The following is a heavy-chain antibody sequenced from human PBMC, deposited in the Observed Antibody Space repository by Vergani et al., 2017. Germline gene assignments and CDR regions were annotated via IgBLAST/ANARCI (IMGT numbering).Heavy chain of an antibody. CDR3: ATIGYRRWGYYFDY. D-gene: IGHD2-2*02. J-gene: IGHJ4*02. CDR2: ICHTEDT. CDR1: GASISSNNC. V-gene: IGHV4-4*02. Sequence: QVQMQESGPGLVKTSETLSLTCAVSGASISSNNCWTWVRQPPGKGLEWIGEICHTEDTKYSPSLKSRVTVSVDESRNLFSLRLNSVTAADTAVYYCATIGYRRWGYYFDYWGQGILVTVAS.